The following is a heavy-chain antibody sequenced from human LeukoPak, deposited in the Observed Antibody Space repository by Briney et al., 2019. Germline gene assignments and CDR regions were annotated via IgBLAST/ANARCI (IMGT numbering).Heavy chain of an antibody. CDR2: MNPNSGNT. CDR3: ARARGGYNYYFDY. Sequence: ASVEVSCKASGYTFTGYYMHWVRQAPGQGLEWMGWMNPNSGNTGYAQKFQGRVTMTRNTSISTAYMELSSLRSEDTAVYYCARARGGYNYYFDYWGQGTLVTVSS. D-gene: IGHD5-24*01. CDR1: GYTFTGYY. V-gene: IGHV1-8*02. J-gene: IGHJ4*02.